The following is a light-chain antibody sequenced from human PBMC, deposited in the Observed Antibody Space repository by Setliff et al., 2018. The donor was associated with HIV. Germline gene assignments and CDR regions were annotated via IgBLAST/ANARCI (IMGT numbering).Light chain of an antibody. J-gene: IGLJ1*01. CDR2: YDS. CDR3: RVWDSSSDHPRYV. Sequence: SYELTQPPSVSVAPGKTARITCGGNNIGSKSVHWYQQKPGQAPVLVIYYDSDRPSGIPERFSGSNSGNTATLTISRVEAGDEADYYCRVWDSSSDHPRYVFGTGTKVTVL. CDR1: NIGSKS. V-gene: IGLV3-21*04.